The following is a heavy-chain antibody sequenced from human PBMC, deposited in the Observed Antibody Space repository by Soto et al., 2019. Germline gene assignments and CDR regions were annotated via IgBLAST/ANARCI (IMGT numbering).Heavy chain of an antibody. V-gene: IGHV3-23*01. CDR3: ATAEVDY. Sequence: PGGSLRLSCAASGFTFSSCAMSWVRQAPAKGLEWVSAIRDSDSGGTTYYADSVKGRFTVSRDNARNTLHLQMNSLRAEDTAVYYCATAEVDYWGPGTLVTVSS. CDR2: IRDSDSGGTT. CDR1: GFTFSSCA. J-gene: IGHJ4*02.